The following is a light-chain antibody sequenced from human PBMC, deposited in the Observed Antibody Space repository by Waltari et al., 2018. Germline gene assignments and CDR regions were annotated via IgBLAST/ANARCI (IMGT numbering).Light chain of an antibody. V-gene: IGLV3-1*01. CDR2: QDN. CDR1: KLEDKY. Sequence: SYELTQPPSVSVSPGQTASIACSGDKLEDKYASWYQQKPGQSPVLVIYQDNRRPSGIPERFSGSTSVNTATLTISGTQAMDEADYYCQAWDRNTYVVFGGGTKLTVL. CDR3: QAWDRNTYVV. J-gene: IGLJ2*01.